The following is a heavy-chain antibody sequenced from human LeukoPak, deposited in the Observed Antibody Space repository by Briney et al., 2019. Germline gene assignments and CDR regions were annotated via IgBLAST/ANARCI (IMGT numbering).Heavy chain of an antibody. D-gene: IGHD6-19*01. CDR3: ARVGTVAEPYSWFDP. V-gene: IGHV1-2*02. Sequence: ASVTVSCKASGYSFTGYYMHWVRQAPGQGLEWMGWINPDSGGTNYAQNFHGRVTMTRGTSISTAYMELSRLRSDDTALYYCARVGTVAEPYSWFDPWGQGTLVTVSS. CDR2: INPDSGGT. CDR1: GYSFTGYY. J-gene: IGHJ5*02.